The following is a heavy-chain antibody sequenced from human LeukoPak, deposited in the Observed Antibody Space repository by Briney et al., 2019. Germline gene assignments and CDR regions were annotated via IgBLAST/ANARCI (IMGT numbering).Heavy chain of an antibody. CDR1: GYTFTGYY. V-gene: IGHV1-8*03. Sequence: ASVKVSCKASGYTFTGYYMHWVRQAPGQGLEWMGWINPNSGNTGYAQKFQGRVTITRNTSISTAYMELSSLRSEDTAVYYCARGRRSSPFDYWGQGTLVTVSS. J-gene: IGHJ4*02. D-gene: IGHD6-6*01. CDR2: INPNSGNT. CDR3: ARGRRSSPFDY.